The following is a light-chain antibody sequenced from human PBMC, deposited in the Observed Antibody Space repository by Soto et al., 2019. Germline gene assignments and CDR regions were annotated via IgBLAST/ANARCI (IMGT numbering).Light chain of an antibody. CDR2: EVT. CDR1: SSDVGAYKF. J-gene: IGLJ3*02. V-gene: IGLV2-14*01. Sequence: QSALTQPASVSGSPGQSITIFCTGTSSDVGAYKFVSWYRHHPGRAPQVMIYEVTNRPSGVSSRFSGSKSGNTASLTISGLQPEDEGDYYCSSYSSTSTPWVFGGGTQLNVL. CDR3: SSYSSTSTPWV.